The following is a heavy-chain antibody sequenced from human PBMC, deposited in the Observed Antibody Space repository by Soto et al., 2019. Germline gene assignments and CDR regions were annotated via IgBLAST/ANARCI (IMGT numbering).Heavy chain of an antibody. D-gene: IGHD6-19*01. Sequence: QVQLVESGGGVVQPGRSLRLSCAASGFTFSSYGMHWVRQAPGKGLEWVAVISYDGSNKYYADSVKGRFTISRDNSKNTLYLQMTSLRAEDTAVYYCAKDFNSGWPEYYFDYWGRGTLVTVSS. CDR2: ISYDGSNK. CDR1: GFTFSSYG. V-gene: IGHV3-30*18. CDR3: AKDFNSGWPEYYFDY. J-gene: IGHJ4*01.